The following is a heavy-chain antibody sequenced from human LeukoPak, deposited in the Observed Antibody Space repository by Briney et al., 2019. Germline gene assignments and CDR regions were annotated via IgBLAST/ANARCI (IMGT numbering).Heavy chain of an antibody. J-gene: IGHJ5*02. CDR2: IYYSGST. D-gene: IGHD6-19*01. Sequence: SETLSLTCTVSGGSISSYYWSWIRQPPGKGLEWIGYIYYSGSTNYNPPLKSRVTISVDTSKNQFSLKLSSVTAADTAVYYCARGIAVGWFDPWGQGTLVTVSS. V-gene: IGHV4-59*08. CDR1: GGSISSYY. CDR3: ARGIAVGWFDP.